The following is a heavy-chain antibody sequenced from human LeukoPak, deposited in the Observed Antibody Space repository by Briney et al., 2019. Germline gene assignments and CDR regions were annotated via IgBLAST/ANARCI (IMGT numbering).Heavy chain of an antibody. CDR3: ARSRRMIGTQRGAFDI. CDR1: GGSISSYY. CDR2: IYYSGST. J-gene: IGHJ3*02. D-gene: IGHD3-22*01. Sequence: PSETLSLTCTVSGGSISSYYWSWIRQPPGKGLEWIGYIYYSGSTNYNPSLKSRVTISVDTSKNQFSLKLSSVTAADTAVYYCARSRRMIGTQRGAFDIWGQGTMVTVSS. V-gene: IGHV4-59*08.